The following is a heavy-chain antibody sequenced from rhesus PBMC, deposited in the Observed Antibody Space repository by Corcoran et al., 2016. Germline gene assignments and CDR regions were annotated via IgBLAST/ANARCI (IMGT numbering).Heavy chain of an antibody. V-gene: IGHV4-169*01. D-gene: IGHD4-23*01. CDR3: ASFSNTVTTIFDY. Sequence: QLQLQASGPGLVQLSETLSLTCAVSGGSISISYWCWIRQAPGQGPEWIGYIGGSSGSTNYNPYLKSRVTLSVDTSKNQLSLKLSSVTAADTAVYYCASFSNTVTTIFDYWGQGVLVTVSS. CDR2: IGGSSGST. J-gene: IGHJ4*01. CDR1: GGSISISY.